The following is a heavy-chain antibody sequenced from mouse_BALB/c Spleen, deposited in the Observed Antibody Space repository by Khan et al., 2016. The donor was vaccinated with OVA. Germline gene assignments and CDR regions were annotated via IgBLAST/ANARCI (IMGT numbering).Heavy chain of an antibody. D-gene: IGHD1-1*01. V-gene: IGHV1-4*01. CDR2: INPSSDYT. Sequence: QVQLQQSGAELARPGASVKMSCKASGYTFTSYTMHWVKQRPGQGLEWIGYINPSSDYTNYNKKFKDKATLTADKSSSTAYMQLSSLPSEDSAVYYSAISGAYSNSSAWFAFWGQGTLVTVSA. J-gene: IGHJ3*01. CDR1: GYTFTSYT. CDR3: AISGAYSNSSAWFAF.